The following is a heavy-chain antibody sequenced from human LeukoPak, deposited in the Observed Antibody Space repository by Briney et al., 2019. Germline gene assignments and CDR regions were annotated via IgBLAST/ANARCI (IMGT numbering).Heavy chain of an antibody. V-gene: IGHV1-46*03. CDR1: GYTFTNYY. J-gene: IGHJ4*02. Sequence: ASVKVSCKXSGYTFTNYYMHWVRQAPRQGLEWMGVINPGDGTTKYAQKFQSRVTMARDTSTSTLYMELSSLRSEDTAMYYCSKVGQLVFDYWGQGTLVTVSS. D-gene: IGHD6-6*01. CDR3: SKVGQLVFDY. CDR2: INPGDGTT.